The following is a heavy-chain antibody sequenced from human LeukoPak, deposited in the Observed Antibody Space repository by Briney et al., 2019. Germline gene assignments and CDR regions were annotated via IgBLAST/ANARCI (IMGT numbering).Heavy chain of an antibody. CDR2: ISGSGGST. CDR1: GFTFSSYA. V-gene: IGHV3-23*01. D-gene: IGHD6-19*01. J-gene: IGHJ4*02. CDR3: VRDRGPGQWLDY. Sequence: GGSLRLSCAASGFTFSSYAMSWVRQAPGKGLEWVSAISGSGGSTYYADSVKGRFTISRDNSKNSLYLQMNSLRAEDTAIYYCVRDRGPGQWLDYWGQGTLVTVSS.